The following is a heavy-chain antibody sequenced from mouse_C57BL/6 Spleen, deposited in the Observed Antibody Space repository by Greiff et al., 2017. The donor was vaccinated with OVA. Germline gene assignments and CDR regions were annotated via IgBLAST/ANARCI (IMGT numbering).Heavy chain of an antibody. D-gene: IGHD1-1*01. CDR1: GYTFTDYE. Sequence: VQLQQSGAELVRPGASVTLSCKASGYTFTDYEMHWVKQTPVHGLAWIGAIDPETGGTAYNQKFKGKAILTADKSSSTAYMELRSLTSEDSAVYYCTIYYYGSSFAYWGQGTLVTVSA. CDR3: TIYYYGSSFAY. V-gene: IGHV1-15*01. CDR2: IDPETGGT. J-gene: IGHJ3*01.